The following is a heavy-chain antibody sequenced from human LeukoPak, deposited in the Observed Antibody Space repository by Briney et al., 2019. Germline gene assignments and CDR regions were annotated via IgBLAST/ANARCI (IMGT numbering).Heavy chain of an antibody. V-gene: IGHV4-59*08. CDR3: ARHSPPGAQGAFDI. D-gene: IGHD1-26*01. Sequence: PSETLSLTCTVSGGSISSYYWSWIRQPPGKGLEWIGYIYSSGSTNYNPSLKSRLTISVDASKNQFSLKLTSVTAADTAVYYCARHSPPGAQGAFDIWGQGTMVTVSS. CDR1: GGSISSYY. J-gene: IGHJ3*02. CDR2: IYSSGST.